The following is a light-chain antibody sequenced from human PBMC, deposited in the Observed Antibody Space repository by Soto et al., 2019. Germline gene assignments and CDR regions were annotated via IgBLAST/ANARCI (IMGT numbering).Light chain of an antibody. Sequence: NFMLTQPRSVSESPGKTVIISGTRSSGCIVSNYVQWYQQRPGSAPTTVIYEDNHRLFGFPDRFSVSIDSTSNAASLTISELKTEDEADYYCPSLEGTTLMFGGATKHTVL. V-gene: IGLV6-57*03. J-gene: IGLJ3*02. CDR3: PSLEGTTLM. CDR1: SGCIVSNY. CDR2: EDN.